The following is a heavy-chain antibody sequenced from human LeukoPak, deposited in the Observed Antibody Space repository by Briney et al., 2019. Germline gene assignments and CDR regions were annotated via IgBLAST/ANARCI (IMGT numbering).Heavy chain of an antibody. CDR2: ISSSSSYI. CDR3: ARAANYCSGGSCFDY. D-gene: IGHD2-15*01. Sequence: SGGSLRLSCAASGFTFNNYAMSWVRQAPGKGLEWVSSISSSSSYIYYADSVKGRFTISRDNAKNLLYLQMNSLRAEDTAVYYCARAANYCSGGSCFDYWGQGTLVTVSS. V-gene: IGHV3-21*01. J-gene: IGHJ4*02. CDR1: GFTFNNYA.